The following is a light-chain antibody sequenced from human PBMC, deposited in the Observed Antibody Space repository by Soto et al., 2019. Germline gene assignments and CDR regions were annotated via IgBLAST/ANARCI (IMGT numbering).Light chain of an antibody. J-gene: IGKJ1*01. Sequence: AIQMTQSPSSLSASVGYRFTITCRASQGIRNDLGWYQQKSGKAPKLLIYGASSLQSGVPSRFSGSGSGTDFTLAISSLQPEDSATYYCLQDINYPWTFGQGTKVDIK. CDR1: QGIRND. V-gene: IGKV1-6*01. CDR3: LQDINYPWT. CDR2: GAS.